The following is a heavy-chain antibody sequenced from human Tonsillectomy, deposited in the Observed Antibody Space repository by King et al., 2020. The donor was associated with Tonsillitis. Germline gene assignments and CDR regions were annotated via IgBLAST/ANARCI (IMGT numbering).Heavy chain of an antibody. V-gene: IGHV1-69*09. J-gene: IGHJ4*02. CDR3: AREKGCSGGACYSVTGY. CDR1: GDTFSNYA. D-gene: IGHD2-15*01. Sequence: QLVQSGAEVKRPGSSVKVSYKASGDTFSNYAFTWVRQAPGQGLEWMGRIVPILNLKNYAQEFQGRVTLTADTSTSTAYMELSSLRTDDTAVYYCAREKGCSGGACYSVTGYWGQGTLVTVSS. CDR2: IVPILNLK.